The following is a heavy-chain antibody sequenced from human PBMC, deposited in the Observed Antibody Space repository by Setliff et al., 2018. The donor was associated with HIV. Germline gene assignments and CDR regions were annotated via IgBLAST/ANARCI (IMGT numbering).Heavy chain of an antibody. V-gene: IGHV1-69*05. J-gene: IGHJ3*02. D-gene: IGHD1-26*01. CDR1: GGTFSSYA. CDR3: AREVGTYSGSYAVADGFDI. CDR2: IIPIFGTA. Sequence: SVKVSCKAPGGTFSSYAISWVRQAPGQGLEWIGGIIPIFGTANYAQKFQGRATITTDESTGTTYMELSSMRSEDTAVYYCAREVGTYSGSYAVADGFDIWGQGTMVTVSS.